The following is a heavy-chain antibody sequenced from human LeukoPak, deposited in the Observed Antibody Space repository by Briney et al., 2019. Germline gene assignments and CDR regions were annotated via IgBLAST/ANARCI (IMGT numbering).Heavy chain of an antibody. CDR3: ARGRWLQPWGYFDY. J-gene: IGHJ4*02. CDR1: GGTFSSYA. D-gene: IGHD5-24*01. V-gene: IGHV1-69*05. CDR2: ITPIFGTA. Sequence: SVKVSCKASGGTFSSYAISWVRQAPGQGLEWMGGITPIFGTANYAQKFQGRVTITTDESTSTAYMELSSLRSEDTAVYYCARGRWLQPWGYFDYWGQGTPVTVSS.